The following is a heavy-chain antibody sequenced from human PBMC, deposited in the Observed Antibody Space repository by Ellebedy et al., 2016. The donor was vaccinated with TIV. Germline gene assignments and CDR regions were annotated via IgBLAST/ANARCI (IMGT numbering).Heavy chain of an antibody. CDR1: GFTFSSYW. J-gene: IGHJ6*02. V-gene: IGHV3-74*01. CDR2: INSDGSST. D-gene: IGHD2-15*01. CDR3: AREMGGQYCSGGSCYPHYYYGMDV. Sequence: GESLKISCAASGFTFSSYWMHWVRRAPGKGLVWVSRINSDGSSTSYADSEKGRFTISRDNSKNTLYLQMNSLRADDTAVYYCAREMGGQYCSGGSCYPHYYYGMDVWGQGTTVTVSS.